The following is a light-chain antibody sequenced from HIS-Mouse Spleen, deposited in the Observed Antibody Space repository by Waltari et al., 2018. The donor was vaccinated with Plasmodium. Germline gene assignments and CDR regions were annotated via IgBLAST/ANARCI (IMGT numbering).Light chain of an antibody. CDR2: DVS. CDR3: CSYAGSYTYV. J-gene: IGLJ1*01. CDR1: SSDVGGYNY. Sequence: QSALTQPRSVSGSPGQSVTISCTGTSSDVGGYNYVSWYQQHTGKAPKHMIYDVSKRPSGVPDRFSGSKSGNTASLTISGLQAEDEADYYCCSYAGSYTYVFGTGTKVTVL. V-gene: IGLV2-11*01.